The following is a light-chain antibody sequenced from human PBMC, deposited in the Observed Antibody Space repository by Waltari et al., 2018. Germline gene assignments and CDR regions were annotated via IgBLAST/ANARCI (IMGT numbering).Light chain of an antibody. V-gene: IGKV3-20*01. Sequence: EIVLTQSPGTLSLSPGERATLSCRASQSVSRALAWYQQKPGQAPRLLIYAASSRATRIPDRFSGSGSGTDFSLTISRLEPEDFAVYYCQHYVGLPVTFGQGTKVEIK. CDR3: QHYVGLPVT. CDR1: QSVSRA. CDR2: AAS. J-gene: IGKJ1*01.